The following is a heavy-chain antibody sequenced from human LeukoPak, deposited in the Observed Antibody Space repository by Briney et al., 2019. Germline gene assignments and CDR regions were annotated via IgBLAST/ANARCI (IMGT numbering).Heavy chain of an antibody. V-gene: IGHV3-53*01. CDR3: AATYGSGYFDY. J-gene: IGHJ4*02. Sequence: LTGGSLRLSCAASGFTVSSNYMSWVRQAPGKGLEWVSVIYSGGSTYYADSVKGRFTISRDNSKNTLYLQMNSLRAEDTAVYYCAATYGSGYFDYWGQGTLVTVSS. CDR2: IYSGGST. CDR1: GFTVSSNY. D-gene: IGHD3-10*01.